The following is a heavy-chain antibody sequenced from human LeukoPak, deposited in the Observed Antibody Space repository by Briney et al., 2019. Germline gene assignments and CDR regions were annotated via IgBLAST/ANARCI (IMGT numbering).Heavy chain of an antibody. V-gene: IGHV3-30*18. J-gene: IGHJ4*02. Sequence: AKSLRLSCAASGFTFSNYGMHWVRQAPGKGLEWMALISYDGSKKYFADSVKGRFTISRDNSKNTLYLQMHSLRAEDTAVYYCAKDNVAAAGRYFDYWGQGTLVTVSS. CDR3: AKDNVAAAGRYFDY. CDR2: ISYDGSKK. CDR1: GFTFSNYG. D-gene: IGHD6-13*01.